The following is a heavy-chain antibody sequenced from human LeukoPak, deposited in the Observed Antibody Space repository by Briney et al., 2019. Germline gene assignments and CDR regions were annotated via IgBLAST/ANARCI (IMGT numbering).Heavy chain of an antibody. J-gene: IGHJ3*01. V-gene: IGHV4-59*12. CDR2: IYYSGST. Sequence: SETLSLTCTVSGGSISSYYWSWIRQPPGKGLEWIGSIYYSGSTYYNPSLKSRVTISVDTSKNQFSLKLSSVTAADTAVYYCAREDAVSSDDAFDLWGQGTMVTVS. D-gene: IGHD6-19*01. CDR1: GGSISSYY. CDR3: AREDAVSSDDAFDL.